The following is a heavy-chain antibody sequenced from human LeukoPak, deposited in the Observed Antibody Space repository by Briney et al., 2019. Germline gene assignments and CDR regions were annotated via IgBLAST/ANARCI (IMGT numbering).Heavy chain of an antibody. V-gene: IGHV3-23*01. CDR1: GFTFSSYA. Sequence: PGGSLRLSCAASGFTFSSYAMSWVRRAPGKALEWVSAISGSGGSTYYADSVKGRFTISRDNSKNTLYLQMNSLRAEDTAVYYCAKDRVRGVIYYFDYWGQGTLVTVSS. CDR3: AKDRVRGVIYYFDY. CDR2: ISGSGGST. J-gene: IGHJ4*02. D-gene: IGHD3-10*02.